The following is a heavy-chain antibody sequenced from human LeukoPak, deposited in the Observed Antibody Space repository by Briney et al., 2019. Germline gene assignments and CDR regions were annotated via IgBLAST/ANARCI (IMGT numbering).Heavy chain of an antibody. D-gene: IGHD6-19*01. CDR2: IKSKTDGGTT. Sequence: PGGSLRLSCAASGFTFSNAWMSWVRQAPGKGLEWVGRIKSKTDGGTTDYAAPVKGRFTISRDDSKNTLYLQMNSPKTEDTAVYYCTTAHRSGIAVQGAKRAFDIWGQGTMVTVSS. J-gene: IGHJ3*02. CDR1: GFTFSNAW. V-gene: IGHV3-15*01. CDR3: TTAHRSGIAVQGAKRAFDI.